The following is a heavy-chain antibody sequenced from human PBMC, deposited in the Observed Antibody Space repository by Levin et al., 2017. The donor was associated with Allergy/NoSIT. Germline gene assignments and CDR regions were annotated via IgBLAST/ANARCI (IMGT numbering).Heavy chain of an antibody. J-gene: IGHJ6*02. V-gene: IGHV3-21*06. CDR3: ARGLKILTTGSLYHNAMDA. CDR1: TFLFSDST. D-gene: IGHD3-9*01. Sequence: LSLTCAASTFLFSDSTMNWVRQAPGKGLEWVASISRRSSYIYYADSVKGRFTISRDNAKNSVSLQMNSLRAEDTAIYYCARGLKILTTGSLYHNAMDAWGQGTTVGVSS. CDR2: ISRRSSYI.